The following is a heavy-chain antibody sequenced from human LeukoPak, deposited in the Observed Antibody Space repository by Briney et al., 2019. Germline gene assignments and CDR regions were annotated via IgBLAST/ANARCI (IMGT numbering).Heavy chain of an antibody. CDR3: ARSLHCSSASCPFYYYYMDV. CDR1: GGTFSSYA. D-gene: IGHD2-2*01. V-gene: IGHV1-69*05. J-gene: IGHJ6*03. CDR2: IIPIFVTA. Sequence: ASVKVSCKASGGTFSSYAISWVRQAPGQGLEWVGGIIPIFVTANYAQKFQGRVTITTDESTSTAYMELSSLRSEDTAVYYCARSLHCSSASCPFYYYYMDVWGKGTTVTVSS.